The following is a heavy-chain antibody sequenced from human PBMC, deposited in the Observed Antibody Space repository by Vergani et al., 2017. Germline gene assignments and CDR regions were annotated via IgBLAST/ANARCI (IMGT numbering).Heavy chain of an antibody. CDR3: ARSYDILTGPPRAFDY. CDR2: IYHSGST. D-gene: IGHD3-9*01. J-gene: IGHJ4*02. CDR1: GYSISSGYY. V-gene: IGHV4-38-2*02. Sequence: QVQLQESGPGLVKPSETLSLPCTVSGYSISSGYYWGWIRQPPGKGLEWIGSIYHSGSTYYNPSLKSRVTISVDTSKNQFSLKLSSVTAADTAVYYCARSYDILTGPPRAFDYWGQGTLVTVSS.